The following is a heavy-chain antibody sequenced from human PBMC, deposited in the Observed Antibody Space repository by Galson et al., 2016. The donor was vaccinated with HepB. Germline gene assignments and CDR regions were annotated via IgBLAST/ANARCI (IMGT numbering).Heavy chain of an antibody. CDR1: GGSISNSNW. CDR2: VYHSGST. D-gene: IGHD2/OR15-2a*01. CDR3: ARTLPIFLGAFDI. J-gene: IGHJ3*02. V-gene: IGHV4-4*02. Sequence: SETLSLTCAVSGGSISNSNWWSWVRQPPGKGLEWIGEVYHSGSTNYNMSLKSRVTISVDKSKNQFSLKLSSVTAADTAAYYCARTLPIFLGAFDIWGQGTMVTVSS.